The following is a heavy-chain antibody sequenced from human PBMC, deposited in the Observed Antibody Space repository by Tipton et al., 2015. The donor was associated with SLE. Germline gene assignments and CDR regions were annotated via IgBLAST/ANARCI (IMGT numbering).Heavy chain of an antibody. J-gene: IGHJ4*02. D-gene: IGHD6-19*01. CDR3: ARDWAVAGTYALYSFDY. CDR1: GGPISSYY. CDR2: IYYSGST. Sequence: LRLSCTVSGGPISSYYWSLIRQPPGEGLEWIGDIYYSGSTNYNPSLKSRVTISVDTSKNQFSLKLSSVTAADTAVYYCARDWAVAGTYALYSFDYWGQGTLVTVSS. V-gene: IGHV4-59*12.